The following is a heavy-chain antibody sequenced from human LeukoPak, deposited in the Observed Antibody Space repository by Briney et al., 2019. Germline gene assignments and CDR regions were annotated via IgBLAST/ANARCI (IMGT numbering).Heavy chain of an antibody. CDR3: ARGLRYFDWLPRDYNWFDP. V-gene: IGHV4-59*01. Sequence: KPSETLSLTCTVSGGSISSYYWSWIRQPPGKGLEWIGYIYYSCSTNYNPSLKSRVTISVDTSKNQFSLKLSSVTAADTAVYYCARGLRYFDWLPRDYNWFDPWGQGTLVTVSS. D-gene: IGHD3-9*01. CDR2: IYYSCST. CDR1: GGSISSYY. J-gene: IGHJ5*02.